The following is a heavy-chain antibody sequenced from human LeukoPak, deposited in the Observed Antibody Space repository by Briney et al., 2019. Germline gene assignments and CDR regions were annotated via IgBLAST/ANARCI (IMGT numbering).Heavy chain of an antibody. Sequence: GGSLRLSCAASGFTFSSYEMNWVRQAPGKGLEWVSYISSSGSTICYADSVKGRFTISRDNAKNSLYLQMNSLRAEDTAVYYCASQLRSGYYYYYGMDVWGKGTTVTVSS. CDR1: GFTFSSYE. CDR3: ASQLRSGYYYYYGMDV. D-gene: IGHD6-19*01. V-gene: IGHV3-48*03. J-gene: IGHJ6*04. CDR2: ISSSGSTI.